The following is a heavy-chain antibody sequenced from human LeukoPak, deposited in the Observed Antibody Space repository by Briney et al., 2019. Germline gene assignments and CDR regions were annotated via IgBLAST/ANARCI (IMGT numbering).Heavy chain of an antibody. V-gene: IGHV4-38-2*01. Sequence: PSETLSHTCEVSNYPITSDYYWVWIRQPPGQGLEWIGQILHSGIAHYNPSLKSRVTMSVDTSRSQFSVNLKSVTAADTAVYFCGRAGIGTAFNRFYYYMDLWGKGTTVTVSS. CDR2: ILHSGIA. D-gene: IGHD1-26*01. CDR3: GRAGIGTAFNRFYYYMDL. J-gene: IGHJ6*03. CDR1: NYPITSDYY.